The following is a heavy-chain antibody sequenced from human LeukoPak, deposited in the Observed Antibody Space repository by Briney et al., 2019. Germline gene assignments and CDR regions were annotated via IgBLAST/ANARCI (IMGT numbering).Heavy chain of an antibody. CDR1: GYTFTGYY. J-gene: IGHJ4*02. Sequence: ASVKVSCKASGYTFTGYYMHWVRQAPGQGLEWMGWINPNSGGTNYAQKFQGRVTMTRDTSISTAYMELSRLRSDDTAVYYCARDRYCSSTSCVYGPFFDYWGQGTLVAVSS. CDR2: INPNSGGT. D-gene: IGHD2-2*01. V-gene: IGHV1-2*02. CDR3: ARDRYCSSTSCVYGPFFDY.